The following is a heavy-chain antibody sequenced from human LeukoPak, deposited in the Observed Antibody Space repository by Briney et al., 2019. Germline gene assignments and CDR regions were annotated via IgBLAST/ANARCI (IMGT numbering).Heavy chain of an antibody. CDR1: GFTFRNFW. Sequence: PGGSLRLSCAASGFTFRNFWISWVRQAPGKGLEWVSSISSSSSYIYYADSVKGRFTISRDNAKNSLYLQMNSLRAEDTAVYYCARENGYSGPWGQGTLVTVSS. CDR2: ISSSSSYI. J-gene: IGHJ4*02. D-gene: IGHD5-12*01. CDR3: ARENGYSGP. V-gene: IGHV3-21*01.